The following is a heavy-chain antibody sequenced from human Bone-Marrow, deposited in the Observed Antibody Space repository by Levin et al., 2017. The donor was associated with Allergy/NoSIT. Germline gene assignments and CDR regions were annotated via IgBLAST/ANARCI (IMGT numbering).Heavy chain of an antibody. Sequence: GGSLRLSCKASGYTFTSYGISWVRQAPGQGLEWMGWISAYNGNTNYAQKLQGRVTMTTDTSTSTAYMELRSLRSDDTAVYYCARDVAVAGGGWFDPWGQGTLVTVSS. J-gene: IGHJ5*02. CDR2: ISAYNGNT. CDR1: GYTFTSYG. V-gene: IGHV1-18*01. CDR3: ARDVAVAGGGWFDP. D-gene: IGHD6-19*01.